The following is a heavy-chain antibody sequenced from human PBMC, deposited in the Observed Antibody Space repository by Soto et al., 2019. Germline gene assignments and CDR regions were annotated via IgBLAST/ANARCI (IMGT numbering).Heavy chain of an antibody. Sequence: QLQLQESGPGLVKPSETLSLTCTVSGGSIDRSNYYWDWIRQPPGEGLEWIGTTYYNGNAYYNPSLQSRVTMSVDTSKNQFSLKLISVTAADTAVYYCARHFVAVVIKGWGYWGQGTLVTVSS. J-gene: IGHJ4*02. CDR2: TYYNGNA. V-gene: IGHV4-39*01. D-gene: IGHD3-22*01. CDR3: ARHFVAVVIKGWGY. CDR1: GGSIDRSNYY.